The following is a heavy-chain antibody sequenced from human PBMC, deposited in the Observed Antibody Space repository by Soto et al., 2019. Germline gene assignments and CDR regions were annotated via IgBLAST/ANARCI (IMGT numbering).Heavy chain of an antibody. V-gene: IGHV3-48*03. J-gene: IGHJ4*02. D-gene: IGHD6-13*01. CDR3: AREGSSGGIDY. CDR2: ISSSGSTI. CDR1: GFTFSSYA. Sequence: EMQLVESGGGLVQPGGSLRLSCAASGFTFSSYAMSWVRQAPGKGLEWASYISSSGSTIYYADSVKGQFTISRDSAKNSLYLQMNSLRAEDTAVYYCAREGSSGGIDYWGQGTLVTVSS.